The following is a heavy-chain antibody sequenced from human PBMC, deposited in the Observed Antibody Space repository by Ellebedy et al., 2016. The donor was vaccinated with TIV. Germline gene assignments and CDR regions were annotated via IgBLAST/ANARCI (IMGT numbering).Heavy chain of an antibody. CDR1: DGSISNFH. CDR2: IYFSGIT. J-gene: IGHJ6*02. D-gene: IGHD2-2*01. V-gene: IGHV4-59*01. CDR3: VLVAALKDRYYYYGVGV. Sequence: MPGGSLRLSCTVSDGSISNFHWSWIRQPPGKGLEWIGYIYFSGITNYNPSLKSRVTMSVDTSKNQFSLKLSSVTTADTAVYYCVLVAALKDRYYYYGVGVWGQGTTVTVSS.